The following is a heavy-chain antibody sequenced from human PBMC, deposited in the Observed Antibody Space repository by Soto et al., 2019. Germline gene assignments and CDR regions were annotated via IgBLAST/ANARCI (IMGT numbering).Heavy chain of an antibody. V-gene: IGHV3-30-3*01. J-gene: IGHJ4*02. CDR2: ISFAGANT. D-gene: IGHD6-25*01. CDR1: GFTFNSYN. Sequence: QVQLVESGGGVVPPGGSLRVSCVVSGFTFNSYNMHWVRQAPGEVLEWVAVISFAGANTFYADSVKGRFTITRDTSRDTLYLQMSRLRVEDTAVYYCARDGYNRGGFDYWGQGTLVSVSS. CDR3: ARDGYNRGGFDY.